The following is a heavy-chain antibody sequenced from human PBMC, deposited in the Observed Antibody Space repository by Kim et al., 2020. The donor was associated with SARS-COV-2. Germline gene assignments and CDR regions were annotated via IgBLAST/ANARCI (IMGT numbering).Heavy chain of an antibody. Sequence: ASVKVSCKASGYTFTSYDINWVRQATGQGLEWMGWMNPNSGNTGYAQKFQGRVTMTRNTSISTAYMELSSLRSEDTAVYYCARGRLWFGENSPNWFDPWGQGTLVTVSS. CDR2: MNPNSGNT. CDR3: ARGRLWFGENSPNWFDP. D-gene: IGHD3-10*01. J-gene: IGHJ5*02. CDR1: GYTFTSYD. V-gene: IGHV1-8*01.